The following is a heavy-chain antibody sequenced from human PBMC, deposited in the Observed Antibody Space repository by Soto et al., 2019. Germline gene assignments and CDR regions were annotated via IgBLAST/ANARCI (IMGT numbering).Heavy chain of an antibody. V-gene: IGHV2-5*01. D-gene: IGHD3-10*01. CDR1: GFSLSTSGVG. CDR2: IYWNDDK. CDR3: ARQTRMGGSDQSTFDY. J-gene: IGHJ4*02. Sequence: QITLKESGPTLVKPTQTLTLTCTFSGFSLSTSGVGVGWIRQPPGKALEWLALIYWNDDKRYSPSLKSRLTITKDTSKNQVVLTVTNMDPVDTATYYCARQTRMGGSDQSTFDYWGQGTLVTVSS.